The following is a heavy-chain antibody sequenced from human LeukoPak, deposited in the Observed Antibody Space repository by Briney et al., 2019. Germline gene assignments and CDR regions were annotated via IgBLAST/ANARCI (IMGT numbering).Heavy chain of an antibody. J-gene: IGHJ4*02. D-gene: IGHD3-16*01. CDR2: INPNSGGT. CDR1: GYTFTGYY. V-gene: IGHV1-2*03. Sequence: LGASVKVSCKASGYTFTGYYMHWVRQAPGQGLEWMGWINPNSGGTNYAQKFQGRVTMTRDTSISTAYMELSRLRSDDTAVYYCAGDRGGYTFGGVVDYWGQGTLVTVSS. CDR3: AGDRGGYTFGGVVDY.